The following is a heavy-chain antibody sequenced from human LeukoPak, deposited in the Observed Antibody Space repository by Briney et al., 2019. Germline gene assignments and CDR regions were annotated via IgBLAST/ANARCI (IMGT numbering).Heavy chain of an antibody. D-gene: IGHD3-10*01. CDR1: GGTFISYA. CDR3: AREGLSTMVRGVINWFDP. V-gene: IGHV1-69*13. Sequence: ASVKVSCKASGGTFISYAISWVRQAPGQGLEWMGGIIPIFGTANYAQKFQGRVTITADESTSTAYMELSSLRSEDTAVYYCAREGLSTMVRGVINWFDPWGQGTLVTVSS. J-gene: IGHJ5*02. CDR2: IIPIFGTA.